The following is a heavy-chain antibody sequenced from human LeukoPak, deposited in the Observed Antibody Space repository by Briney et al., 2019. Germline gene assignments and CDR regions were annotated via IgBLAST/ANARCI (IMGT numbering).Heavy chain of an antibody. CDR1: GGSFSGYY. CDR3: ANSYYDMSQFDY. D-gene: IGHD3-9*01. Sequence: SETLSLTCAVYGGSFSGYYWSWIRQPPGKGLEWIGSIYHSGSTYYNPSLKSRVTISVDTSKNQFSLKLSSVTAADTAVYYCANSYYDMSQFDYWGQGTLVTVSS. V-gene: IGHV4-34*01. J-gene: IGHJ4*02. CDR2: IYHSGST.